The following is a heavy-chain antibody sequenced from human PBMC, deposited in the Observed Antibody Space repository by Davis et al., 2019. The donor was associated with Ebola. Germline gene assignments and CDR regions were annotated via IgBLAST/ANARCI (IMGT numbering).Heavy chain of an antibody. V-gene: IGHV3-7*01. Sequence: GGSLRLSCAASGFTFSSYWMSWVRQAPGKGLEWVANIKQDGSEKYYVDSVKGRFTISRDNAKNSLYLQMNSLRAEDTAVYYCARVLNVVVPAAYYYYYGMDVWGQGTTVTVSS. CDR3: ARVLNVVVPAAYYYYYGMDV. CDR2: IKQDGSEK. J-gene: IGHJ6*02. D-gene: IGHD2-2*01. CDR1: GFTFSSYW.